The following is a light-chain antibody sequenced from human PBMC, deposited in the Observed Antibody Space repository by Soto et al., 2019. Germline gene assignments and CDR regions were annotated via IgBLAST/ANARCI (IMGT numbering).Light chain of an antibody. Sequence: IVLTQSPATLSLSPWERATLSCRASQSVSSYLAWYQQKPGQAPRLLIYDASNRATGIPARFSGSGSGTDFTLTISSLEPEDFAVYYCQHRSNWPSFGGGTKVDIK. CDR1: QSVSSY. CDR2: DAS. CDR3: QHRSNWPS. J-gene: IGKJ4*01. V-gene: IGKV3-11*01.